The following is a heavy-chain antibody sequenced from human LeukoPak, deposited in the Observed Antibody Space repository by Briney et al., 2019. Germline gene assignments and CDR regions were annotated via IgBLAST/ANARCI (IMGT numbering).Heavy chain of an antibody. V-gene: IGHV4-59*01. D-gene: IGHD3-3*01. J-gene: IGHJ5*02. CDR3: ARVFRGVLTSNWFVP. Sequence: SETLSLTCTVSGDSLDTYYWTWIRQPPGRELEWTGFVASSGASNYNTSLKSRVSISIDTSKNQFSLALTSGTPADTAFYYCARVFRGVLTSNWFVPWGQGTLVSVSS. CDR1: GDSLDTYY. CDR2: VASSGAS.